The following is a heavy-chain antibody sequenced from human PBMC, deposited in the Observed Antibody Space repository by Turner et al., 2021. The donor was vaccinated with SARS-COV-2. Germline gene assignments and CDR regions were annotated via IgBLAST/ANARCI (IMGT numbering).Heavy chain of an antibody. CDR3: ARLMDTAMDYYGMDV. Sequence: QLVPQVSGPGLVKPSETLSLPCPVPGGSISSSTYYWCWIRQPPGTGLEWIGSIYYSENTCYNPSLKSRVTISVDTSKDQFSLKLSSVTAADTAVYYCARLMDTAMDYYGMDVWGQGTTVTVSS. D-gene: IGHD5-18*01. CDR1: GGSISSSTYY. J-gene: IGHJ6*02. CDR2: IYYSENT. V-gene: IGHV4-39*01.